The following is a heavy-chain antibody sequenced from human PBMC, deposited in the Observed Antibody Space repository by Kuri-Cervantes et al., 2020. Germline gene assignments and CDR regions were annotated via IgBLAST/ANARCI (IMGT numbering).Heavy chain of an antibody. D-gene: IGHD2-15*01. Sequence: SQTLSLTCAVYGGSFSGYYWNWIRQPPGKGLEWIGEINHSGSTNYNPSLKSRVTISVDTSKNQFSLKLSSVTAADTAVYYCAREDIMSSAPTNWGQGTLFTVSS. J-gene: IGHJ4*02. CDR2: INHSGST. CDR1: GGSFSGYY. V-gene: IGHV4-34*01. CDR3: AREDIMSSAPTN.